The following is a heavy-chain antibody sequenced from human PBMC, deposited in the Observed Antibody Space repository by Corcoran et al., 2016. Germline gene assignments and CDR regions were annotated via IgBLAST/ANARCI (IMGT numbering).Heavy chain of an antibody. D-gene: IGHD3-9*01. CDR3: ARGLLRYLPSWFDP. J-gene: IGHJ5*02. CDR1: GGSISSSSYY. Sequence: QLQLQESGPGLVKPSETLSLTCTVSGGSISSSSYYWGWIRQPPGKGLEWIGSIYYSGSTYYNPSLKSRVTISVDTSKNQFSLELSSVTAADTAVYYCARGLLRYLPSWFDPWGQGTLVTVSS. CDR2: IYYSGST. V-gene: IGHV4-39*07.